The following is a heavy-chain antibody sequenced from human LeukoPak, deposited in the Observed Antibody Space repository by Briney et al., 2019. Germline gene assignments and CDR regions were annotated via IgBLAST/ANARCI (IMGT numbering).Heavy chain of an antibody. D-gene: IGHD6-13*01. CDR1: GFTFSSYW. V-gene: IGHV3-7*05. CDR3: AKVARSSSWFYALDV. CDR2: IKQDGSEK. J-gene: IGHJ6*02. Sequence: GGSLRLSCTASGFTFSSYWMSWVRQTPEKGLEWVANIKQDGSEKVYVDSVKGRFTISRDNSKNSLYLQMNSLRGEDSALYYCAKVARSSSWFYALDVWGQGTTVTVSS.